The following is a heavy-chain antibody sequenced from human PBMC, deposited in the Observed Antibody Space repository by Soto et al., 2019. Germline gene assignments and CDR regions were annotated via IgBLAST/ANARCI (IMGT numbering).Heavy chain of an antibody. J-gene: IGHJ6*02. CDR2: INHSGST. V-gene: IGHV4-34*01. CDR1: GGSFSGYY. CDR3: ARGGEEWLFAYYYGMDV. D-gene: IGHD3-3*01. Sequence: SETLSLTCAVYGGSFSGYYWSWIRQPTGKGLEWIGEINHSGSTNYNPSLKSRVTISVDTSKNQFSLKLSSVTAADTAVYYCARGGEEWLFAYYYGMDVWGQGTTVTVSS.